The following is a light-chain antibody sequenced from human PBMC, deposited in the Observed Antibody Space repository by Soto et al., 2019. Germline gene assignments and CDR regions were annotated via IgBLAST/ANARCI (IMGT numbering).Light chain of an antibody. Sequence: EIVMTQSPATPSVSPGERATLSCRASQSVSSNLAWYLQTPGQAPRLLIYGASTRATGIPARFSGSGSGTEFTLTISSLQSEDFAVYYCQQYNNWPPTFGQGTKVEIK. CDR2: GAS. J-gene: IGKJ1*01. V-gene: IGKV3-15*01. CDR3: QQYNNWPPT. CDR1: QSVSSN.